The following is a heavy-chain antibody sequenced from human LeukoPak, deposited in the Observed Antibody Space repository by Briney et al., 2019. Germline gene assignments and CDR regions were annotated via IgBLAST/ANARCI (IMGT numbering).Heavy chain of an antibody. J-gene: IGHJ6*02. CDR3: ARGDYYYGMDV. CDR2: IASDGSST. Sequence: GGSLRLSCAASGFTFSSYWMNWVRQAPGKGLVWVSRIASDGSSTNYADSVKARFTISRDNSKDTLYLQMNSLRAEDTAVYYCARGDYYYGMDVWGQGTTVTVSS. CDR1: GFTFSSYW. V-gene: IGHV3-74*01. D-gene: IGHD2-21*01.